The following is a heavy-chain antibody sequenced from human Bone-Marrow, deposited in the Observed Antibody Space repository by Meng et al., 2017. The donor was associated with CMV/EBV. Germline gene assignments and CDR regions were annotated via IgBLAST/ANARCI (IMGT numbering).Heavy chain of an antibody. Sequence: ESLKISCAASGFTFSDYYMSWIRQAPGKGLEWIGSIYYSGSTYYNPSLKSRVTISVDTSKNQFSLKLSSVTAADTAVYYCARRVRSSNWFDPWGQGTLVTVSS. CDR3: ARRVRSSNWFDP. CDR2: IYYSGST. D-gene: IGHD2-21*01. CDR1: GFTFSDYY. V-gene: IGHV4-39*01. J-gene: IGHJ5*02.